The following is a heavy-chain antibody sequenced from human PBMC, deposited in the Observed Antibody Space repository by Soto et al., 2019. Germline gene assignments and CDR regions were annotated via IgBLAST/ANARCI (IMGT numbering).Heavy chain of an antibody. V-gene: IGHV1-8*01. D-gene: IGHD5-12*01. Sequence: QVQLVQSGAEVKKPGASVKVSCKASGYTFTSYDINWVRQATGQGRERMGWRNPNSGNTGYAQKFQGRVTMTRNTSLSTAYMELSSLRSEDTAVYYCARGWGGYSGDYYYGMDVWGQGTTVTVSS. CDR1: GYTFTSYD. CDR3: ARGWGGYSGDYYYGMDV. J-gene: IGHJ6*02. CDR2: RNPNSGNT.